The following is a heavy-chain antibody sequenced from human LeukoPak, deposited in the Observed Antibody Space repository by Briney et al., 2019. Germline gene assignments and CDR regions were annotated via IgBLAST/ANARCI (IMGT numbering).Heavy chain of an antibody. CDR1: GGSISSYY. Sequence: SETLSLTCTVSGGSISSYYWSWIRQPPGKGLEWIGYIYYSGNTNYNPSLKSRVTISVDTSKNQFSLKLSSVTAADTAVYYCARGLRYSSSWYHYWGQGTLVTVSS. V-gene: IGHV4-59*12. CDR2: IYYSGNT. CDR3: ARGLRYSSSWYHY. J-gene: IGHJ4*02. D-gene: IGHD6-13*01.